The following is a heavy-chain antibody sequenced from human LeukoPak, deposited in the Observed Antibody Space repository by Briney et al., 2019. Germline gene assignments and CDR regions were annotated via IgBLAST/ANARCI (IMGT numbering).Heavy chain of an antibody. V-gene: IGHV4-39*01. J-gene: IGHJ4*02. CDR2: IYYSGNT. Sequence: SETLSLTCTVSGGSISSSSYYWGWIRQPPGKGLEWIGSIYYSGNTYYNPSLKSRVTTSVDTSKNQFSLKLSSVTAADTAVYYCARLTLIRAWGVTYYFDYWAREPWSPSPQ. D-gene: IGHD3-10*01. CDR3: ARLTLIRAWGVTYYFDY. CDR1: GGSISSSSYY.